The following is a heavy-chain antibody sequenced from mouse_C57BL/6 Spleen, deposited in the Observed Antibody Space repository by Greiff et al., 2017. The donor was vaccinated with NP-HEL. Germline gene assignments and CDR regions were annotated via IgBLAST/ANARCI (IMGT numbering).Heavy chain of an antibody. CDR2: ILPGSGST. CDR1: GYTFTGYW. Sequence: QVQLQQSGAELIKPGASVKLSCKATGYTFTGYWIEWVKQRPGHGLEWIGEILPGSGSTNYNEKFKGKATFTADTSSNTAYMQLSSLTTEDSAIYYCARPPFTTVVAQYYFDYWGQGTTLTVSS. J-gene: IGHJ2*01. V-gene: IGHV1-9*01. CDR3: ARPPFTTVVAQYYFDY. D-gene: IGHD1-1*01.